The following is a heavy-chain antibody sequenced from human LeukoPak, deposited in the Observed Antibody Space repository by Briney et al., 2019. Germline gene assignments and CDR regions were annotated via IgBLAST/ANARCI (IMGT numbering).Heavy chain of an antibody. CDR1: GFTFSNYW. CDR2: IKQDGSEK. J-gene: IGHJ4*02. Sequence: QPGGSLRLSCAASGFTFSNYWMTWVRQAPGKGLEWVANIKQDGSEKYYVDSVKGRFTISRDNAKNSLYLQMNSLRAEDTAVYYCARDDYGEQFDYWGQGTLVSVSS. D-gene: IGHD4-17*01. V-gene: IGHV3-7*03. CDR3: ARDDYGEQFDY.